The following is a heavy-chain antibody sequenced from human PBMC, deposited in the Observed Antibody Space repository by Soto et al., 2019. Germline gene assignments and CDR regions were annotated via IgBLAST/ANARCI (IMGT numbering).Heavy chain of an antibody. CDR2: IWYDGSRT. V-gene: IGHV3-33*01. J-gene: IGHJ4*02. Sequence: QVQLVESGGGVVQPGRSLRLSCAASGFSFSSYGMHWVRQAPGKGLEWVAVIWYDGSRTSYAESVKGRFTVSRDNSRKRVWLQMDSRRAEDTAVYFCARQWGEGYKVPDLDQWGQGTMVTVSS. CDR3: ARQWGEGYKVPDLDQ. CDR1: GFSFSSYG. D-gene: IGHD1-26*01.